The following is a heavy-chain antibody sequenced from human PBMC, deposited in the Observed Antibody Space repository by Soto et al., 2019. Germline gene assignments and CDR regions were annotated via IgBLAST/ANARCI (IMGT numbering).Heavy chain of an antibody. CDR2: ISPYNGNA. CDR1: GYSFTTYD. V-gene: IGHV1-18*04. D-gene: IGHD3-3*01. Sequence: ASVKVSCKASGYSFTTYDISWLRQAPGQGLEWMGRISPYNGNANYAQNFQDRVTMTADTSSSTAYMELRGLRSDDTAIYYCATSYDSGFDPWGQGTLVTVSS. CDR3: ATSYDSGFDP. J-gene: IGHJ5*02.